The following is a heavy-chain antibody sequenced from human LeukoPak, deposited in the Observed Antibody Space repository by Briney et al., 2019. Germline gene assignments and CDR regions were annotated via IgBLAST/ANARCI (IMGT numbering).Heavy chain of an antibody. V-gene: IGHV4-61*09. CDR1: GGSISSGSYD. CDR2: IYTSGTS. Sequence: SETLSLTCTISGGSISSGSYDWYWIRQPAGKGLEWIGHIYTSGTSNYNPSLRSRVTISVDTSKNQFSLKLSSVTAADTAVYYCARGMYYYYYYMDVWGKGTTVTVSS. CDR3: ARGMYYYYYYMDV. J-gene: IGHJ6*03.